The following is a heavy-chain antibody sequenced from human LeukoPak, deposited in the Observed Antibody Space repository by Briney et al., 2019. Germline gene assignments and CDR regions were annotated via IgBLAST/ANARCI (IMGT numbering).Heavy chain of an antibody. CDR3: ARDADYYGSGEKFAY. CDR2: IYHSGST. J-gene: IGHJ4*02. D-gene: IGHD3-10*01. V-gene: IGHV4-38-2*02. CDR1: GYSISSGYY. Sequence: PSETLSLTCTVSGYSISSGYYWGWIRQPPGKGLEWIGSIYHSGSTYYNPSLKSRVTISVDTSKNQFSLKLSSVTAADTAVYYCARDADYYGSGEKFAYWGQGTLVTVSS.